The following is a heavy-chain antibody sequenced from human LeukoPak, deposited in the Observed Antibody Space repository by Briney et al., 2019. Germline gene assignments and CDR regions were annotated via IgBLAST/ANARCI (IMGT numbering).Heavy chain of an antibody. CDR2: ISYDGSNK. CDR1: GFTFSSYG. CDR3: ARIPGYCRGDSCFSIYFDS. Sequence: PGRSLRLSCAASGFTFSSYGMHWVRQAPGKGLEWVAVISYDGSNKYYADSVKGRFTISRDNSKNTLYLQMNSLRAEDTAVYYCARIPGYCRGDSCFSIYFDSWGQGTLVTVSS. D-gene: IGHD2-15*01. V-gene: IGHV3-30*03. J-gene: IGHJ4*02.